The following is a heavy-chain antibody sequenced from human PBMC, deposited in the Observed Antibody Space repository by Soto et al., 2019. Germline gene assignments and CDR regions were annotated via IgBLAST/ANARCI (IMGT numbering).Heavy chain of an antibody. CDR1: GFTFSSYD. CDR3: ARGPGYYFDY. J-gene: IGHJ4*02. V-gene: IGHV3-13*04. CDR2: IGTAGDT. Sequence: GGSLRLSCAASGFTFSSYDMHWVRQATGKGLEWVSAIGTAGDTYYPGSVKGRFTISRENAKNTLYLQMGSLRAEDMAVYYCARGPGYYFDYWGRGTLVTVSS.